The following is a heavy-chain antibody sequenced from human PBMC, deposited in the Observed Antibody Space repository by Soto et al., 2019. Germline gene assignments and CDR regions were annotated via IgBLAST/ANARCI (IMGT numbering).Heavy chain of an antibody. D-gene: IGHD6-19*01. Sequence: GGSLRLSCAASGFTFSSYSMNWVRQAPGKGLEWVSSISSSSSYIYYADSVKGRFTISRDNAKNSLYLQMNSLRAEDTAVYYCARVDDFSSGWYGMDVWGQGTTVTVSS. V-gene: IGHV3-21*01. CDR1: GFTFSSYS. CDR2: ISSSSSYI. J-gene: IGHJ6*02. CDR3: ARVDDFSSGWYGMDV.